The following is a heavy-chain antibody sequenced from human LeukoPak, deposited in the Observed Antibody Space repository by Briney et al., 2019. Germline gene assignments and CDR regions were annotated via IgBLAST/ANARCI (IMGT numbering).Heavy chain of an antibody. V-gene: IGHV4-39*01. CDR2: IYYSGST. CDR3: ASPIMYYDILTGYLLEEVPDTFDI. Sequence: SETLSLTCTVSGGPVSSSSYYWGWIRQPPGKGLEWIGSIYYSGSTYYNPSLKSRVTISVDTSKNQFSLKLSSVTAADTAVYYCASPIMYYDILTGYLLEEVPDTFDIWGQGTMVTVSS. D-gene: IGHD3-9*01. J-gene: IGHJ3*02. CDR1: GGPVSSSSYY.